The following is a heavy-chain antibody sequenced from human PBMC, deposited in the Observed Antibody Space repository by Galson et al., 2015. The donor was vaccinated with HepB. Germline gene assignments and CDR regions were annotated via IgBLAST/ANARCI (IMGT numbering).Heavy chain of an antibody. CDR1: GFTVEAYA. CDR2: ISWNSGSI. J-gene: IGHJ4*01. D-gene: IGHD1-1*01. V-gene: IGHV3-9*01. Sequence: SLRLSCAASGFTVEAYAMHWVRQAPGKGLEWVPGISWNSGSIAYADSVKGRFTISRDNAKNSLYLQMNGLRPKDTALYYCAKDPLSGTTGEFENWGQGTLVTVSS. CDR3: AKDPLSGTTGEFEN.